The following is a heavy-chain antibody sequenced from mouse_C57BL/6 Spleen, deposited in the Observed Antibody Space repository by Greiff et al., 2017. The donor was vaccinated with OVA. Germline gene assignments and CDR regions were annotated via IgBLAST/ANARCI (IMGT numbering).Heavy chain of an antibody. Sequence: EVQGVESGPELVKPGASVKISCKASGYSFTGYYMHWVKQSHGNILDWIGYIYPYNGVSSYNQKFKGKATLTVDKSSSTAYMELRSLTSEDSAVYYCARWGSSGDYYAMDYWGQGTSVTVSS. V-gene: IGHV1-31*01. D-gene: IGHD3-2*02. CDR1: GYSFTGYY. CDR3: ARWGSSGDYYAMDY. CDR2: IYPYNGVS. J-gene: IGHJ4*01.